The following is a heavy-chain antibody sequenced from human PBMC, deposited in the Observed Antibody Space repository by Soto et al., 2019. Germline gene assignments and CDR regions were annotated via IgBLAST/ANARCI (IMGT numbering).Heavy chain of an antibody. CDR2: IHSDGSST. J-gene: IGHJ3*01. V-gene: IGHV3-74*01. D-gene: IGHD2-21*02. CDR1: GFTFSYYW. Sequence: EVRLVESEGGLVQPGGSLSLSCAASGFTFSYYWMHWVRQAPGQGLLWVSRIHSDGSSTTYADSVKGRFTISRDNAKNTVSLQMNSLRVEDTGVYFCARRDRGAFDLWGQGTMVTVSS. CDR3: ARRDRGAFDL.